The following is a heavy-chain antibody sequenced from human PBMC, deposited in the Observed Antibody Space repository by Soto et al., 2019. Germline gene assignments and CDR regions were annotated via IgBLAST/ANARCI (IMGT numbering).Heavy chain of an antibody. CDR1: GFIFNTYA. V-gene: IGHV3-30*04. D-gene: IGHD6-13*01. CDR2: ISYEGSNK. Sequence: PGGSLRLSCAASGFIFNTYAMPWVRQAPGKGLEWVAIISYEGSNKYYADSVKGRFTISRDNSRNTLSLQMNSLRPDDTAIYYCARDRRGYSTSAWGQGTLVTVSS. CDR3: ARDRRGYSTSA. J-gene: IGHJ5*02.